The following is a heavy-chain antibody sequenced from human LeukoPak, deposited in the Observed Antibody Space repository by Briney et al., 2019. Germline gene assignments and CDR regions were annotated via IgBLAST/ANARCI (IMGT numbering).Heavy chain of an antibody. CDR3: ARVNINNWHSCDY. CDR2: IDHSGSP. D-gene: IGHD1-1*01. V-gene: IGHV4-4*02. CDR1: GGSISSNNW. Sequence: SEALSLTCAVSGGSISSNNWWGWVRQPPGKGLEWIGEIDHSGSPNYNPSLKSRVTISVDKSRNHFSLNLSSVTAAGTAVYYCARVNINNWHSCDYWGQGTLVTVSS. J-gene: IGHJ4*02.